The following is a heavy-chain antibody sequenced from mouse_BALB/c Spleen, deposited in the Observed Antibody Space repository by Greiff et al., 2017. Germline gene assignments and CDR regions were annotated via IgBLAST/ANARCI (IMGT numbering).Heavy chain of an antibody. CDR3: ARRDGNYYFDY. D-gene: IGHD2-1*01. CDR1: GFTFSDYG. CDR2: ISNLAYSI. V-gene: IGHV5-15*02. J-gene: IGHJ2*01. Sequence: EVNLVESGGGLVQPGGSRKLSCAASGFTFSDYGMAWVRQAPGKGPEWVAFISNLAYSIYYADTVTGRFTISRENAKNTLYLEMSSLRSEDTAMYYCARRDGNYYFDYWGQGTTLTVSS.